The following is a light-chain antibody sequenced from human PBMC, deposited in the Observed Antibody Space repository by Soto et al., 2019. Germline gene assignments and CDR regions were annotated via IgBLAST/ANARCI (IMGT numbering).Light chain of an antibody. CDR3: QQRSNWPPAIT. J-gene: IGKJ5*01. V-gene: IGKV3-11*01. CDR2: DAS. Sequence: EVLLTQSPATLSLSPGETATLFCRASQSVTTYLAWYQQKPGQPPRLLIYDASNRATGIPARFSGSGSGTDFTLTLSSLEPKDFAVYYCQQRSNWPPAITFGQGTRLEIK. CDR1: QSVTTY.